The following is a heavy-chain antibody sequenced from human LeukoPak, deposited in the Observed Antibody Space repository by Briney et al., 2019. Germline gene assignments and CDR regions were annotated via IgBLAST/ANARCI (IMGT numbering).Heavy chain of an antibody. J-gene: IGHJ4*02. CDR1: GFSFSNYA. V-gene: IGHV3-23*01. D-gene: IGHD5-12*01. Sequence: GGSLRLSCVASGFSFSNYAMSWVRQAPGKGLEWVSLIVASSGSTFYADSVKGRFTISRDKSKNTLYLQMSSLRGEDTAVYYCAKGGYDYVEIGYFDYWGQGALVTVSS. CDR2: IVASSGST. CDR3: AKGGYDYVEIGYFDY.